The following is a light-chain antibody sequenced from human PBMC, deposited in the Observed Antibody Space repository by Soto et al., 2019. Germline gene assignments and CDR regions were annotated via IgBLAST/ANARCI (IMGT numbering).Light chain of an antibody. Sequence: QSALTQPPSVSGSPGQSVTISCTGTRSDVGSYNRVSWYQQPPGTAPKLMIYEVSNRPSGVPDRFSGSKSGNTASLTISGLRAEDEADYYCNSYTSSGTYGFGTGTKVTVL. CDR1: RSDVGSYNR. CDR3: NSYTSSGTYG. CDR2: EVS. J-gene: IGLJ1*01. V-gene: IGLV2-18*02.